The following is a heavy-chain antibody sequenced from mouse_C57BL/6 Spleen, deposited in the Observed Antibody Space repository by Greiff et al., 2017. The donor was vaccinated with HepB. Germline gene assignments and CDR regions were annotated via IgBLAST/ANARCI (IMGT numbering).Heavy chain of an antibody. CDR1: GYTFTDYY. CDR3: AYGYDVRGAMDY. Sequence: EVQLVESGPELVKPGASVKISCKASGYTFTDYYMNWVKQSHGKSLEWIGDINPNNGGTSYNQKFKGKATLTVDKSSSTAYMELRSLTSEDSAVYYCAYGYDVRGAMDYWGQGTSVTVSS. V-gene: IGHV1-26*01. D-gene: IGHD2-2*01. J-gene: IGHJ4*01. CDR2: INPNNGGT.